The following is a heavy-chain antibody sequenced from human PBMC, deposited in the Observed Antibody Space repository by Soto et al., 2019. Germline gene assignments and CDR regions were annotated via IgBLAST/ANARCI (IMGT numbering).Heavy chain of an antibody. CDR3: ARYLVLTANPSFDY. Sequence: QVQLQESGPGLVKPSQTLSLTCTVSGGSISSGDYYWSWIRQPPGKGLERIGYIYYSGSTYYNPSLKRRVTISVDPSKKQFPLKLSSVTAADTAVYYCARYLVLTANPSFDYWGQGTLVTVSS. CDR1: GGSISSGDYY. J-gene: IGHJ4*02. V-gene: IGHV4-30-4*01. D-gene: IGHD2-21*02. CDR2: IYYSGST.